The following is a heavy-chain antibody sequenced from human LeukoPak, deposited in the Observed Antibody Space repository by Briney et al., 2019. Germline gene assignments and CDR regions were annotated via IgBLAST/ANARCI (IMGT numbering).Heavy chain of an antibody. V-gene: IGHV1-2*02. CDR3: AKASGAPYWHWYFDL. D-gene: IGHD2-8*02. J-gene: IGHJ2*01. Sequence: ASVKVSCKASGYTFTGYFIHWVRQAPGQGLEWMGWINPNTGGTNSAQKFQGRLTMTRDTSISTAYMELRRLGSDDTAVYYCAKASGAPYWHWYFDLWGRGTLVTVSS. CDR2: INPNTGGT. CDR1: GYTFTGYF.